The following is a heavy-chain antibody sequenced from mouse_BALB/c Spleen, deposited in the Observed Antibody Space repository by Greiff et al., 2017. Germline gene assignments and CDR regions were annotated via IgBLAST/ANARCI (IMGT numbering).Heavy chain of an antibody. CDR1: GYTFTSYW. CDR3: ARSYYYGSRDAMDY. CDR2: INPSTGYT. V-gene: IGHV1-7*01. D-gene: IGHD1-1*01. J-gene: IGHJ4*01. Sequence: QVQLKESGAELAKPGASVKMSCKASGYTFTSYWMHWVKQRPGQGLEWIGYINPSTGYTEYNQKFKDKATLTADKSSSTAYMQLSSLTSEDSAVYYGARSYYYGSRDAMDYWGQGTSVTVSS.